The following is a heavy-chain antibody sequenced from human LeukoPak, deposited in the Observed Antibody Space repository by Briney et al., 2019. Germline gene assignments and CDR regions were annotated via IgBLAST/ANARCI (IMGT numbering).Heavy chain of an antibody. V-gene: IGHV3-30-3*01. CDR1: GFTFSSYA. J-gene: IGHJ4*02. CDR2: ISYDGSNK. D-gene: IGHD1-26*01. CDR3: ARDMGIVGATMTLDY. Sequence: PGGSLRLSCAASGFTFSSYAMHWVRQAPGKGLEWVAVISYDGSNKYYADSVKGRFTISRDNSKNTLYLQMNSLRAEDTAVYYCARDMGIVGATMTLDYWGQGTLVTVSS.